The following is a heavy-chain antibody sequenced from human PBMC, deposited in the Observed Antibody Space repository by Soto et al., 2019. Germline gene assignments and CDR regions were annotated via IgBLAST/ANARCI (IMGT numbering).Heavy chain of an antibody. V-gene: IGHV1-69*01. CDR3: ATSYCGNECQPNRAFYYFGWDV. D-gene: IGHD2-21*01. CDR1: GGTFSDFT. CDR2: IIPILEAT. J-gene: IGHJ6*02. Sequence: QVQLVQSGAEVRKPGSSVKVSCRASGGTFSDFTVTWVRQAPGQGLEWMGGIIPILEATKYAQTFQDRVTFTADESTSTVFMELSGLRSEDTAVYFCATSYCGNECQPNRAFYYFGWDVWGQGTTVTVSS.